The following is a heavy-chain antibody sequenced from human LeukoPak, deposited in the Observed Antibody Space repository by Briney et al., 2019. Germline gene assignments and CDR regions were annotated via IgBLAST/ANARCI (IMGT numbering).Heavy chain of an antibody. CDR2: TSYDGSTQ. D-gene: IGHD3-3*01. CDR3: ARDSRTIFGVVTS. J-gene: IGHJ4*02. CDR1: GFPLSGYA. Sequence: GGSLRLSCAASGFPLSGYAMHWVRQAPGKGLEWVALTSYDGSTQFYADSLKGRFTISRDNSKNTLYLQMNSLRVEDSAVYYCARDSRTIFGVVTSWGQGTLVTVSS. V-gene: IGHV3-30*04.